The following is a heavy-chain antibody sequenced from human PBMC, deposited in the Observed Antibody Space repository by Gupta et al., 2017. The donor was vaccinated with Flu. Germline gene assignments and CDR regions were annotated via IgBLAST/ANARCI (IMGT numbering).Heavy chain of an antibody. D-gene: IGHD6-19*01. V-gene: IGHV3-53*01. CDR1: GFTVSSNY. J-gene: IGHJ4*02. CDR3: ARDRGSGWLLDY. Sequence: EVQLVESGGDLIQPGGSLRLSCAVSGFTVSSNYMSWVRQAPGKGLEWVSVIYSGGTTFYADSVKGRFTISRDNSMNTLYLQMNSLRAEDTAVYYCARDRGSGWLLDYWGQGTLVTVSS. CDR2: IYSGGTT.